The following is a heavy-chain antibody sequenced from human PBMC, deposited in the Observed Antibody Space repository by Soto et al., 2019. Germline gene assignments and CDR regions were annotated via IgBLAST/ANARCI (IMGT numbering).Heavy chain of an antibody. CDR1: GITVSSHY. CDR3: SGENYGWYEAYYDFYFMDV. D-gene: IGHD6-19*01. J-gene: IGHJ6*03. CDR2: IYGDGTT. Sequence: EVQLVESGGALVQPGGSLRLSCAASGITVSSHYMTWVRQAPGKGLEWVSVIYGDGTTYYADSVKGRFIISRDESKDMLYLQMNRLRVEDKAVYFFSGENYGWYEAYYDFYFMDVWGKGTTVTVSS. V-gene: IGHV3-66*01.